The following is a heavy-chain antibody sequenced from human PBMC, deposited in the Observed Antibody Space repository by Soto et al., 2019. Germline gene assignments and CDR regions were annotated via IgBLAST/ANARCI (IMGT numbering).Heavy chain of an antibody. V-gene: IGHV3-74*01. D-gene: IGHD3-22*01. CDR2: INPDASTV. CDR1: GFTFSGYW. CDR3: ARDYYNQCDY. J-gene: IGHJ4*02. Sequence: EVQLVESGGGLVQPGGSLRLSCAASGFTFSGYWMHWVRQVPGKGLVWVSRINPDASTVTYADPVRGRFTISRDNAKSTLYLQMDSLRAEDTAVYYCARDYYNQCDYWGQGTLVTVSS.